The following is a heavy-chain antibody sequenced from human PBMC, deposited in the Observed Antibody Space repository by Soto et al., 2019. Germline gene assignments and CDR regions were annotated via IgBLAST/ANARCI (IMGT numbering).Heavy chain of an antibody. D-gene: IGHD4-17*01. CDR3: ATQRDYGDYGAFDY. CDR1: GYTFTGYY. CDR2: INPNSGGT. Sequence: ASVKVSCKASGYTFTGYYMHWVRQAPGQGLEWMGWINPNSGGTNYTQKFQGWVTMTRDTSISTAYMELSRLRSDDTAVYYCATQRDYGDYGAFDYWGQGTLVTVSS. J-gene: IGHJ4*02. V-gene: IGHV1-2*04.